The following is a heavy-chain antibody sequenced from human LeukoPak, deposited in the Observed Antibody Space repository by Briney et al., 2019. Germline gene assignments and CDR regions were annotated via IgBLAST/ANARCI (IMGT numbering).Heavy chain of an antibody. CDR2: INPSGGST. J-gene: IGHJ6*02. CDR1: GYTFTSYY. V-gene: IGHV1-46*01. Sequence: ASVKVSCKASGYTFTSYYMHWVRQAPGQGLEWMGIINPSGGSTSYAQKFQGRVTMTRDTSTSTVYMELSSLRSEDTAVYYRARDVGNSNYYFYYGMDVWGQGTTVTVSS. CDR3: ARDVGNSNYYFYYGMDV. D-gene: IGHD2/OR15-2a*01.